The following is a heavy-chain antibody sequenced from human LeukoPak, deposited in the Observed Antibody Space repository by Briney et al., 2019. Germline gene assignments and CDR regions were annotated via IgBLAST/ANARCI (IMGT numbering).Heavy chain of an antibody. V-gene: IGHV4-39*07. J-gene: IGHJ6*03. Sequence: SETLSLTCTVSGGSISSSSYYWDWIRQPPGKGLEWIGSIYYSGSTYYNPSLKSRVTISVDTSKNQFSLKLSSVTAADTAVYYCTRGSIAYYYMDVWGKGTTVTISS. D-gene: IGHD3-22*01. CDR1: GGSISSSSYY. CDR3: TRGSIAYYYMDV. CDR2: IYYSGST.